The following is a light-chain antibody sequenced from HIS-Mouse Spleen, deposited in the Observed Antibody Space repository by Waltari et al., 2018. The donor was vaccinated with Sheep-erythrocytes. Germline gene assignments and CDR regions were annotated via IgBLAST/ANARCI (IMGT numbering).Light chain of an antibody. J-gene: IGLJ3*02. CDR1: AFPKKY. CDR2: EDS. V-gene: IGLV3-10*01. Sequence: SYELTQPPSVSVSPGQTARTPCSGDAFPKKYAYWYQQKSGQAPVLVIYEDSKRPSGIPERFSGSSSGTMATLTISGAQVEDDADYYCYSTDSSGNHWVFGGGTKLTVL. CDR3: YSTDSSGNHWV.